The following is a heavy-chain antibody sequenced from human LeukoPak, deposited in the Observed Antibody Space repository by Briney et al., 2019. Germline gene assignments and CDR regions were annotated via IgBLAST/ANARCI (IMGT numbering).Heavy chain of an antibody. D-gene: IGHD2-15*01. V-gene: IGHV1-2*02. Sequence: ASVKVSCKASGYTFTGNYMYWVRQAPGQGLEWMEWINPNSGGTNYAQKFQGRVTMTRDTSISTAYMELSRLRSDDTAVYYCTRAAYCSGGSCSDWFDPWGQGTLVTVSS. J-gene: IGHJ5*02. CDR3: TRAAYCSGGSCSDWFDP. CDR2: INPNSGGT. CDR1: GYTFTGNY.